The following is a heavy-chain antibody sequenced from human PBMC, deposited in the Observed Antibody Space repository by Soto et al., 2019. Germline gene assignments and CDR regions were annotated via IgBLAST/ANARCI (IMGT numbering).Heavy chain of an antibody. J-gene: IGHJ4*02. D-gene: IGHD6-6*01. Sequence: EVQLVESGGGLVQPGGSLRLSCAASGFTFSSFEMNWVRQAPGKGLEWVSKIGRSGSTIWYADSVKGRFTISRDNAKNSLYLPMNNLRGEDTAVYYCARATYSSSYYFDSWGQGTLVTVSS. CDR3: ARATYSSSYYFDS. CDR1: GFTFSSFE. CDR2: IGRSGSTI. V-gene: IGHV3-48*03.